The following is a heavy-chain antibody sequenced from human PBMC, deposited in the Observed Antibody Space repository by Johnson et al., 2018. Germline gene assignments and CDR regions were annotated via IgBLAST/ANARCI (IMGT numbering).Heavy chain of an antibody. V-gene: IGHV3-9*01. CDR1: GFTFDDYA. D-gene: IGHD3-10*01. CDR2: ISWGSGSI. Sequence: VQLVESGGGLVQPGRSLRLSCAASGFTFDDYAMHWVRQAPGKGLEWVSGISWGSGSIEYADSVKGRFTISRDNAKNSLYLQMNSLRAEDTALYYCAKDAGITIRRDKYCQHWGQGTLVTVSS. J-gene: IGHJ1*01. CDR3: AKDAGITIRRDKYCQH.